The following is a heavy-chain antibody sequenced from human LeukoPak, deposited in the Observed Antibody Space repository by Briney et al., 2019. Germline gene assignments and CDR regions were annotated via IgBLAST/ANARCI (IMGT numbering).Heavy chain of an antibody. CDR2: IRHDGSNK. D-gene: IGHD3-22*01. Sequence: GGSLRLSCAASGFTFSSYGMHWVRQAPGKGLEWVAFIRHDGSNKYYADSVKGRFTISRDNAKNSLYLQMNSLRAEDTAVYYCARDRKSGYYYDSSGYRYFDYWGQGTLVTVSS. CDR3: ARDRKSGYYYDSSGYRYFDY. CDR1: GFTFSSYG. V-gene: IGHV3-30*02. J-gene: IGHJ4*02.